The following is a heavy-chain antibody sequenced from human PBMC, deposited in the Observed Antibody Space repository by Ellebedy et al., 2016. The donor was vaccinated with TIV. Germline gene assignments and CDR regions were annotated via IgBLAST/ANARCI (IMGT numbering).Heavy chain of an antibody. D-gene: IGHD5-18*01. V-gene: IGHV1-58*02. Sequence: ASVKVSCKASGFTFTSSAMQWVRQARGQRLEWIGWIVVGSGNTNYAQKFQGRVTITADKSTSTAYMELSSLRSEDTAMYYCARGRIAQLWSERYFDFWGRGTLVTVSS. CDR3: ARGRIAQLWSERYFDF. CDR1: GFTFTSSA. J-gene: IGHJ2*01. CDR2: IVVGSGNT.